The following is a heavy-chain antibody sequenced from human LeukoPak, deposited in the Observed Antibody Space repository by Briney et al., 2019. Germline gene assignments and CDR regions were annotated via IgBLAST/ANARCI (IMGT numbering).Heavy chain of an antibody. CDR1: GFTFSSYA. V-gene: IGHV3-23*01. Sequence: PGGSLRLSCAASGFTFSSYAMSWVRQAPGKGLEWVSAISGSRGSTYYADSVKGRFTISRDNSKNTLYLQMNSLRAEDTAVYYCAKDFRIVVVVAATTADDYWGQGTLVTVSS. CDR2: ISGSRGST. D-gene: IGHD2-15*01. CDR3: AKDFRIVVVVAATTADDY. J-gene: IGHJ4*02.